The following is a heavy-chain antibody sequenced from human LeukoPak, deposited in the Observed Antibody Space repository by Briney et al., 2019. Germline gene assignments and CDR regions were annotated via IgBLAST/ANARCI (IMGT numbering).Heavy chain of an antibody. CDR1: GFTFSTYW. CDR3: AREQRWSFDS. CDR2: INQGGGTE. D-gene: IGHD4-23*01. J-gene: IGHJ4*02. V-gene: IGHV3-7*01. Sequence: PGGSLRLSCAASGFTFSTYWISWVRQAPGKGLEWVANINQGGGTEYYVDSVKGRFTISRDNARNSLYLQMNSLRADDTGIYYCAREQRWSFDSWGQGTLVTVSS.